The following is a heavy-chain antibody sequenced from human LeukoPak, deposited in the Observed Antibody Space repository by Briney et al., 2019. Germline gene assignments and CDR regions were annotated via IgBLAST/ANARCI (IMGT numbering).Heavy chain of an antibody. J-gene: IGHJ4*02. Sequence: ASVKVSCKVSGYTLTELSMHWVRQAPGKGLEWMGGFDPEDGETIYAQKFQGRVTTTEDTSTDTAYMELSSLRSEDTAVYYCAGVDTAMFLGSGFDYWGQGTLVTVSS. CDR2: FDPEDGET. CDR1: GYTLTELS. D-gene: IGHD5-18*01. CDR3: AGVDTAMFLGSGFDY. V-gene: IGHV1-24*01.